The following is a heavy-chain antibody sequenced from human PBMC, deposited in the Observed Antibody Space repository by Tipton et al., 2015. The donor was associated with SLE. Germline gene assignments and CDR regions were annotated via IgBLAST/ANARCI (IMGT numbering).Heavy chain of an antibody. D-gene: IGHD5-18*01. V-gene: IGHV4-59*01. CDR3: AGEGRGYSYEGWFDP. CDR1: GGSISSYY. J-gene: IGHJ5*02. Sequence: TLSLTCTVSGGSISSYYWSWIRQPPGKGLEWIGYIYYSGSTNYNPSLKSRVTISVDTSKNQFSLKLSSVTAADTAVYYCAGEGRGYSYEGWFDPWGQGTLVTVSS. CDR2: IYYSGST.